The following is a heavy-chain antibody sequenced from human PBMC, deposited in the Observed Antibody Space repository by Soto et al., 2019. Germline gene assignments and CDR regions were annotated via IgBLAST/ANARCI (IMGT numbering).Heavy chain of an antibody. J-gene: IGHJ6*02. CDR3: AGVGDSGSTYYGLDV. D-gene: IGHD5-12*01. CDR2: IKEDGGET. V-gene: IGHV3-7*01. Sequence: EAQLVESGGGLVQPGGSLRLACAASGFTFQNYWLSWVRQAPGKGLEWVAHIKEDGGETHYLDSVKGRFSISRDNIEKSLYLQLSRLRVDDPAVYYCAGVGDSGSTYYGLDVWGQGTPVTVSS. CDR1: GFTFQNYW.